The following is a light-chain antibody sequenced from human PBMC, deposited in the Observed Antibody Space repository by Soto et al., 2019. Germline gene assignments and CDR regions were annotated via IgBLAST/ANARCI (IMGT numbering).Light chain of an antibody. V-gene: IGKV1-39*01. Sequence: IRMTQSPSSLSASVGDRVTITCRASQSISSYLNWYQQKPGKAPKLLIYAASSLQSGVPSRFRGSGSGTDFTLTISSLQPEDFATYYCQQSYNTLSWTFGQGTKVDNK. CDR2: AAS. J-gene: IGKJ1*01. CDR3: QQSYNTLSWT. CDR1: QSISSY.